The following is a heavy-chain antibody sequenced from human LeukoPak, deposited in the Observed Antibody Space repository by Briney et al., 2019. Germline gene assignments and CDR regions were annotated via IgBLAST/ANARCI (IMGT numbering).Heavy chain of an antibody. CDR1: GGSFSGYY. CDR3: ARGTTGTTDYYYGMDV. D-gene: IGHD1-1*01. CDR2: INHSGST. V-gene: IGHV4-34*01. Sequence: SETLSLTCAVYGGSFSGYYWSWLRQPPGKGLEWIGEINHSGSTNYNPSLKSRVTISVDTSKNQFSLKLSSVTAADTAVYYCARGTTGTTDYYYGMDVWGKGTTVTVSS. J-gene: IGHJ6*04.